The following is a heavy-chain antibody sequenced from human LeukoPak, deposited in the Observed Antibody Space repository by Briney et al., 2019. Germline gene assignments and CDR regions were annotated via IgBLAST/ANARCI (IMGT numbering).Heavy chain of an antibody. D-gene: IGHD2-21*01. CDR3: ARHPFASPFDH. Sequence: SETLSLTCAVYGGSFSGYYWSWIRQPPGKGLEWIGEINHSGSTNYNPSLKSRVTISVQTSKNQFSLELTSVTAADTAVYYCARHPFASPFDHWGQGTLVAVSS. J-gene: IGHJ4*02. V-gene: IGHV4-34*01. CDR2: INHSGST. CDR1: GGSFSGYY.